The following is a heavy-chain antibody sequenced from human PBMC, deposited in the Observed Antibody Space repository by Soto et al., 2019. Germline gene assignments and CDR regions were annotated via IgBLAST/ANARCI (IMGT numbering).Heavy chain of an antibody. CDR2: VYYSGTT. V-gene: IGHV4-61*01. D-gene: IGHD6-19*01. CDR1: GGSVSDKTYY. J-gene: IGHJ4*02. Sequence: SLTCSVSGGSVSDKTYYWSWIRQPPGKGLEWIGYVYYSGTTNYNPSLKSRVSISVDTSQNQFSLRLNSVTAADTALYYCARATAVPDTLRSRYYFDYWGQGTLVTVSS. CDR3: ARATAVPDTLRSRYYFDY.